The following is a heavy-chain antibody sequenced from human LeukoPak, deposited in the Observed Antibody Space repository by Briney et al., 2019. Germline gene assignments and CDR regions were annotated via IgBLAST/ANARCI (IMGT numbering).Heavy chain of an antibody. CDR1: GYTFTDYY. J-gene: IGHJ4*02. V-gene: IGHV1-2*02. CDR2: INPNSGGT. CDR3: ARDETNVRGSFDY. Sequence: ASVKVSCKASGYTFTDYYMHWVRQAPGQGLEWMGWINPNSGGTNYAQKFQGRVAMTRDTSISTAHMELSRLRSDDTAVYYCARDETNVRGSFDYWGQGTLVTVSS. D-gene: IGHD3-10*01.